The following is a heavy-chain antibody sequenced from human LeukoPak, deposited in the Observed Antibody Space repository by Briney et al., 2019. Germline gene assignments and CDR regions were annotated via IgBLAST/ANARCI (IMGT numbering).Heavy chain of an antibody. V-gene: IGHV4-4*02. Sequence: PSETLSLTCAVSGGSISSGNWWSWVRQPPGKGLEWIGEIFHSGSTNYNPSLKSRVTISVDKSKNQFSLKLNSVTAADTAVYYCARGGNKWELDNWFDPWGQGTLVTVSS. CDR2: IFHSGST. J-gene: IGHJ5*02. D-gene: IGHD1-26*01. CDR1: GGSISSGNW. CDR3: ARGGNKWELDNWFDP.